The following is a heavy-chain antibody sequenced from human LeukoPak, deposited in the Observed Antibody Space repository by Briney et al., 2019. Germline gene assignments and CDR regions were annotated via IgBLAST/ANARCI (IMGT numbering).Heavy chain of an antibody. D-gene: IGHD2-21*02. CDR3: ARDLVVTTYNFDY. CDR1: GFTFSSYS. CDR2: ISSSSSYI. Sequence: PGGSLRLSCAASGFTFSSYSMNWVRQAPGKGLEWVSSISSSSSYIYYADSVKGRFTISRDNSKNTLYLQMNSLRAEDTAVYYCARDLVVTTYNFDYWGQGTLVTVSS. J-gene: IGHJ4*02. V-gene: IGHV3-21*01.